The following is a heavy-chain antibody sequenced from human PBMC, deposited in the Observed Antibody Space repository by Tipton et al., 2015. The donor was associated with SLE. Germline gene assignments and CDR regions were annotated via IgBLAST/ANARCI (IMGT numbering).Heavy chain of an antibody. D-gene: IGHD6-6*01. Sequence: SLRLSCAASGFTFSSYAMHWVRQAPGKGLEWVAVISYDGSNKCYADSVKGRFTISRDNSKNTLYLQMNSLRAEDTAVYYCSSSLIDFFDYWGQGTLVTVSS. V-gene: IGHV3-30*04. CDR2: ISYDGSNK. J-gene: IGHJ4*02. CDR1: GFTFSSYA. CDR3: SSSLIDFFDY.